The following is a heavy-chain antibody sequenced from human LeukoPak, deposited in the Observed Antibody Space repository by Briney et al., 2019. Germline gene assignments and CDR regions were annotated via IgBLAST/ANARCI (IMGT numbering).Heavy chain of an antibody. Sequence: GGSLRLSCAASGFTFSSYAMSWVRQAPGKGLEWVSTISNSGGTTYNADSVKGRFTISRDNSKNTLYLQMNNLRAEDTAVYYSLISNYDFWSGPGSYRGQGTLVTVSS. V-gene: IGHV3-23*01. J-gene: IGHJ4*02. CDR3: LISNYDFWSGPGSY. CDR1: GFTFSSYA. CDR2: ISNSGGTT. D-gene: IGHD3-3*01.